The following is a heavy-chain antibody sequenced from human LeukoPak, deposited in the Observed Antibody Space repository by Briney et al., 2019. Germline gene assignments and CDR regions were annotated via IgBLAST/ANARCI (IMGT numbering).Heavy chain of an antibody. CDR2: IYPGDSGT. D-gene: IGHD6-13*01. V-gene: IGHV5-51*01. CDR1: GYSFTSYW. CDR3: ARHVDSSSWYETGMPAFDP. Sequence: GESLKISCKGSGYSFTSYWIGWVRQMPGKGLEWVGIIYPGDSGTRYSPSFQGQVTISADKSISTAYLQWSSLKASDTTMYYCARHVDSSSWYETGMPAFDPWGQGTLVTVSS. J-gene: IGHJ5*02.